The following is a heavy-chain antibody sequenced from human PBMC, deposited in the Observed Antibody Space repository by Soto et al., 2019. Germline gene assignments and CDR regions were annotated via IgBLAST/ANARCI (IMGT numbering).Heavy chain of an antibody. CDR1: GYTFTSYD. D-gene: IGHD4-17*01. CDR3: ATVARYGDFIDY. Sequence: ASVKVSCKASGYTFTSYDISWVRQAPGQGLEWMGWISPYNGNTNYAQKLQGRVTMTRTTSISTAYMELSSLRSEDTAVYYCATVARYGDFIDYWGQGTPVTVSS. J-gene: IGHJ4*02. V-gene: IGHV1-8*02. CDR2: ISPYNGNT.